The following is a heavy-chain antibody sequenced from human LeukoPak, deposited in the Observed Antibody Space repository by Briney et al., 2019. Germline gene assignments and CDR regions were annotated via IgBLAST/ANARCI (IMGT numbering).Heavy chain of an antibody. CDR2: IYYSGST. CDR1: GGSISSGGYY. Sequence: SETLSLTCTVSGGSISSGGYYWSWIRQHPGKGLEWIGYIYYSGSTYYNPSLKSRVTISVDTSKNQFSLKLSSVTAADTAGYYCARVRYYDSSGYHYYFDYWGQGTLVTVSS. J-gene: IGHJ4*02. V-gene: IGHV4-31*03. CDR3: ARVRYYDSSGYHYYFDY. D-gene: IGHD3-22*01.